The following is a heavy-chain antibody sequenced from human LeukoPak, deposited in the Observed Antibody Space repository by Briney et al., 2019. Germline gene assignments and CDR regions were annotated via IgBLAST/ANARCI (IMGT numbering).Heavy chain of an antibody. D-gene: IGHD3-9*01. V-gene: IGHV1-18*01. J-gene: IGHJ6*02. Sequence: GASVKVPCKASGYTFTSYGISWVRQAPGQGLEWMGWISAYNGNTNYAQKLQGRVTMTTDTSTSTAYMELRSLRSDDTAVYYCARASGTYYDILTGYYSPITYYYYGMDVWGQGTTVTVSS. CDR3: ARASGTYYDILTGYYSPITYYYYGMDV. CDR2: ISAYNGNT. CDR1: GYTFTSYG.